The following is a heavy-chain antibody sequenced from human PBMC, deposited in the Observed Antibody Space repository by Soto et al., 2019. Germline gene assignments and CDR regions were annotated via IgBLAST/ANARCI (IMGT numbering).Heavy chain of an antibody. CDR3: ARGHPGYCTNGVCYSAYNWFDP. V-gene: IGHV1-69*10. CDR2: IIPMLGTA. D-gene: IGHD2-8*01. CDR1: GGTFSSYA. J-gene: IGHJ5*02. Sequence: SVKVSCKASGGTFSSYAISWVRQAPRQGLEWMGGIIPMLGTANYAQKFQGRVTITADKSTSTAYMELSSLRSEDTAVYYCARGHPGYCTNGVCYSAYNWFDPWGQGTLVTVSS.